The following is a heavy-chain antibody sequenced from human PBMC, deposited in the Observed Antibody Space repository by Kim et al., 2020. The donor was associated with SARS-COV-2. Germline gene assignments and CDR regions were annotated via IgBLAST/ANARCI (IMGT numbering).Heavy chain of an antibody. J-gene: IGHJ5*02. CDR3: ARYGKWEQLYNWFDP. Sequence: GESLKISCKASGYNFNNYWIGWVRQMPGKGLEWMGIVYPGDSDTRYSPSFQGQVTVSADRSISTAYLQWSSLKASDSAMYYCARYGKWEQLYNWFDPWGQGTLVTVSS. CDR1: GYNFNNYW. CDR2: VYPGDSDT. D-gene: IGHD1-26*01. V-gene: IGHV5-51*01.